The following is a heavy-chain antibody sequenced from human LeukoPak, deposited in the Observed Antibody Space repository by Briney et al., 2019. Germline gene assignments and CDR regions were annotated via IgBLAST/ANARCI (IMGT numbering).Heavy chain of an antibody. CDR2: ISYDGSNK. Sequence: QPGRSLRLSCAASGFTFSSYAMRWVRQAPGKGLEWVAVISYDGSNKYYADSVKGRFTISRDNSKNTLYLQMNSLRAEDTAVYYCARGSAIFGVVITPYYYYGMDVWGQGTTVTVSS. J-gene: IGHJ6*02. D-gene: IGHD3-3*01. V-gene: IGHV3-30-3*01. CDR1: GFTFSSYA. CDR3: ARGSAIFGVVITPYYYYGMDV.